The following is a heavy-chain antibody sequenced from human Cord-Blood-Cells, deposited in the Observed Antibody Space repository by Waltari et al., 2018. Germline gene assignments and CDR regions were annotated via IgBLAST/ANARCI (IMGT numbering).Heavy chain of an antibody. V-gene: IGHV1-2*02. Sequence: QVQLVPSGAEVKKPGASVKVSCKASGYTFTGYYLHWVRQAPGQGLEWMGWINPNSGGTNYAQKFQGRVTMTRDTSISTAYMELSRLRSDDTAVYYCARDRRDYSNYWYFDLWGRGTLVTVSS. J-gene: IGHJ2*01. D-gene: IGHD4-4*01. CDR2: INPNSGGT. CDR1: GYTFTGYY. CDR3: ARDRRDYSNYWYFDL.